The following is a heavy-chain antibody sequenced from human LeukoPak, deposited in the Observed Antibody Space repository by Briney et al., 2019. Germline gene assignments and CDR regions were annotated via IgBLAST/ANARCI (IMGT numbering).Heavy chain of an antibody. V-gene: IGHV3-11*01. Sequence: GGSLRHSRAASGFTLSDYNMNWVRQAPGKGLEWVSYITNGGSTIHHADSLKGRFTISRDNAKKTLYLQMCSLRAEDTAVYYCARSIGLSGGGVDVWGQGTTVTLSS. CDR3: ARSIGLSGGGVDV. CDR2: ITNGGSTI. D-gene: IGHD3-10*02. CDR1: GFTLSDYN. J-gene: IGHJ6*01.